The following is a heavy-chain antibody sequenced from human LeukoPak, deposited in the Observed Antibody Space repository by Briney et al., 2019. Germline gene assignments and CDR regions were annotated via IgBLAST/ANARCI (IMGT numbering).Heavy chain of an antibody. J-gene: IGHJ5*02. CDR3: ARDLVDIVVVPAAFVGWWFDP. D-gene: IGHD2-2*03. V-gene: IGHV1-2*02. Sequence: ASVKVSCKASGYTFTGYYMHWVRQAPGQGLEWMGWINPNSGGTNYAQKFQGRVTMTRDTSISTAYMELSRLRSDDTAVHYCARDLVDIVVVPAAFVGWWFDPWGQGTLVTVSS. CDR1: GYTFTGYY. CDR2: INPNSGGT.